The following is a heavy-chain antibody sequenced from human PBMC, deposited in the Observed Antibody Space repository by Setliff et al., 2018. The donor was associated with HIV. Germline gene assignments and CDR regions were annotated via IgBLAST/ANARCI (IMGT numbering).Heavy chain of an antibody. CDR1: GCTFTNYY. D-gene: IGHD5-12*01. CDR2: INPSNGDT. J-gene: IGHJ4*02. V-gene: IGHV1-2*02. CDR3: VRGKFRATWSLFADQYFDF. Sequence: ASVKVSCKASGCTFTNYYIHWVRQAPGQGLQWMGWINPSNGDTEYAQTFQGRVTMTRVTPITTVYMEVTGLQSDDTAVYYCVRGKFRATWSLFADQYFDFWGRGTLVTVSS.